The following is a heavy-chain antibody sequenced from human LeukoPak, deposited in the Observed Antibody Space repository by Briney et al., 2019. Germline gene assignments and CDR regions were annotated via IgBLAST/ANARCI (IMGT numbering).Heavy chain of an antibody. J-gene: IGHJ4*02. D-gene: IGHD2-15*01. CDR1: GFTFSNYW. Sequence: PGGSLRLSCAASGFTFSNYWMHWVRQAPGKGLVWVSRINRDGRSTNYADSVRGRFTISRDNSKDTLFLQMNSLRAEDTAIYYCARGYCSGGSCYYARNYFDYWGQGTLVTVSS. CDR2: INRDGRST. CDR3: ARGYCSGGSCYYARNYFDY. V-gene: IGHV3-74*01.